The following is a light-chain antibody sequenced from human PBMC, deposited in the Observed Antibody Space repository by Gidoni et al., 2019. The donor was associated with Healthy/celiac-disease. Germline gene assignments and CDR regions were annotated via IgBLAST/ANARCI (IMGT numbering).Light chain of an antibody. CDR1: QSVSSY. Sequence: EIVFTQSPATLSLSPGERATLSCRASQSVSSYLAWYQQKPGQAPRLLIYDASNRAPGIPARFSGSGSGTDFTLTISSLEPEDFAVYYCQQRSNWPPGVTFXPXTKVDIK. V-gene: IGKV3-11*01. CDR3: QQRSNWPPGVT. J-gene: IGKJ3*01. CDR2: DAS.